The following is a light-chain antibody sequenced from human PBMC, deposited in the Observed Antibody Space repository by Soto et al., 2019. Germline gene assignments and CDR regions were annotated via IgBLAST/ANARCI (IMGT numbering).Light chain of an antibody. CDR2: GAS. Sequence: EIVMTQSPATLSVSPGERATLSCRASQSVSSSLAWYQQKPGQAPRLLIYGASTRATGIPARFRGSGSGTDFTLSISSLEPEDFAVYYCQQRGYTFGQGTKLEIK. V-gene: IGKV3D-15*01. J-gene: IGKJ2*01. CDR1: QSVSSS. CDR3: QQRGYT.